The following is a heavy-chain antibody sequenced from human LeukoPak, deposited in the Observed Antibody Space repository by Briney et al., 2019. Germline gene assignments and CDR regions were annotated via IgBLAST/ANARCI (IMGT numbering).Heavy chain of an antibody. CDR1: GYSITSGYY. CDR2: IYSTGST. CDR3: ARVGESGVDFDY. D-gene: IGHD3-10*01. Sequence: KPSETLSLTCTVSGYSITSGYYWGWIRQPPGKGLEWIGSIYSTGSTFYNPSLKSRVTISVDPSKNQFSLKLSSVTAADTAVYYCARVGESGVDFDYWGQGTLVTVSS. V-gene: IGHV4-38-2*02. J-gene: IGHJ4*02.